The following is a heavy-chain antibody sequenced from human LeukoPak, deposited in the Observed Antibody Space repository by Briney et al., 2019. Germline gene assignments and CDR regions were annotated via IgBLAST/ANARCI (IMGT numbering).Heavy chain of an antibody. CDR2: INASGGNK. Sequence: TGGSLRLSCAASGFAFSFFAMSWVRQARGKGLEWVATINASGGNKHYADAVKGRFTISRDNSKNTVYLQMNSLRAEDTAVYYCAKGLGIGELWVDSWGQGTLVTVSS. CDR1: GFAFSFFA. J-gene: IGHJ4*02. V-gene: IGHV3-23*01. D-gene: IGHD3-10*01. CDR3: AKGLGIGELWVDS.